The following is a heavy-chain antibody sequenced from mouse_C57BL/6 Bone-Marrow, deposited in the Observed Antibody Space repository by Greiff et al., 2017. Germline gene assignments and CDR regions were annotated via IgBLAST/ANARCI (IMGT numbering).Heavy chain of an antibody. V-gene: IGHV14-4*01. Sequence: VQLQQSGAELVRPGASVKLSCTASGFNIKDDYIHWVKQRPEQGLEWIGWIDPEIGDTEYASKFQGKATITSDTSSNTANLQLRSLTSEDTAVYYCSSFDGNYFDFWGQGTPLPVAS. D-gene: IGHD2-3*01. CDR2: IDPEIGDT. CDR1: GFNIKDDY. J-gene: IGHJ2*01. CDR3: SSFDGNYFDF.